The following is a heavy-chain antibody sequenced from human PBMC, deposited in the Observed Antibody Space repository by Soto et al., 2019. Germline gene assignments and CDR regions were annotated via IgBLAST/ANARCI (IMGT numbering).Heavy chain of an antibody. CDR3: ARVIVATDHDAFDI. CDR2: ISGYNGKT. CDR1: GYTFSSYG. V-gene: IGHV1-18*01. D-gene: IGHD5-12*01. J-gene: IGHJ3*02. Sequence: ASVKVSCKASGYTFSSYGISWVRQAPGQGLEWMGWISGYNGKTSYAQKFQGRVTITADKSTSTAYMELSSLRSEDTAVYYCARVIVATDHDAFDIWGQGTMVTVSS.